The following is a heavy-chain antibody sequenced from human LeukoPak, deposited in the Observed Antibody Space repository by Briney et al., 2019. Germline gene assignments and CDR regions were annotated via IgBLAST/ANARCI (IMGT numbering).Heavy chain of an antibody. CDR3: ATDGAGFDT. CDR1: LFTFNYYY. J-gene: IGHJ5*02. V-gene: IGHV3-11*01. CDR2: INIGGTNT. Sequence: KPGGSLRLSCAASLFTFNYYYMSWIRQAPGKGLEWLSYINIGGTNTHYADSVKGRFTISRDNAKKSLYLEMNNLRAEDTAVYYCATDGAGFDTWGQGVLVTVSS.